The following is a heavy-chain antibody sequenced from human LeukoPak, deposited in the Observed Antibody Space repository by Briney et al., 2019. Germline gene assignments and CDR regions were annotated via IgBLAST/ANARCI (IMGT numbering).Heavy chain of an antibody. CDR2: IRSDGSNK. J-gene: IGHJ4*02. CDR3: AKDGGGSCPFDY. Sequence: PGGSLRLSCAASGFTFSSYGMHWVRQPPGKGLEWVAFIRSDGSNKYYADSVKGRFTISRDNSKNTLYLQMNSLRGEDTAAYYCAKDGGGSCPFDYWGQGTLVTVSS. CDR1: GFTFSSYG. V-gene: IGHV3-30*02. D-gene: IGHD2-15*01.